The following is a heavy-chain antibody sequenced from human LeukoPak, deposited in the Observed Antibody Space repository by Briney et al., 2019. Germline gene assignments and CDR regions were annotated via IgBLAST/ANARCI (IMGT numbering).Heavy chain of an antibody. CDR3: ARHDGSSFIYYFDH. CDR1: GFCVSGRA. J-gene: IGHJ4*02. CDR2: ISNSGYNT. D-gene: IGHD1-26*01. V-gene: IGHV3-23*01. Sequence: GGSLRLSCAASGFCVSGRAMSWVRQAPGKGLEWVSTISNSGYNTWYADSVKGRFTTSRDNSQNTLYLQMSSLRAEDTALYYCARHDGSSFIYYFDHWGQGALVTVSS.